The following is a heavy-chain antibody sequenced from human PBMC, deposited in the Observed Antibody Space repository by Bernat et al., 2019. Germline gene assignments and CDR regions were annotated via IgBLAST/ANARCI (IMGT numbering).Heavy chain of an antibody. D-gene: IGHD3-10*01. CDR2: INHRGSI. CDR1: GGSFSGYY. J-gene: IGHJ6*02. Sequence: QVQLQQWGAGLLKPSETLSLTCAIYGGSFSGYYWSWIRQSPGKGLEWIGEINHRGSINYNPSLKSRVTISTDTSKKQFSLRMSSVTAADTAVYYCARVPQGDPKIDYGSGSYYRYYYGMDVWGQGTTVTVSS. V-gene: IGHV4-34*01. CDR3: ARVPQGDPKIDYGSGSYYRYYYGMDV.